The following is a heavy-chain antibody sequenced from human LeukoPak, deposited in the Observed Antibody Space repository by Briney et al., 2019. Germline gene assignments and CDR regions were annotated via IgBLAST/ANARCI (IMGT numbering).Heavy chain of an antibody. J-gene: IGHJ5*02. D-gene: IGHD1-1*01. Sequence: ASQTLSLTCTASGGSISSGSYYWSWIRQPAGKGLEWIGRIYTSGSTNYNPSLKSRVTISVDTSKNQFSLKLSSVTAADTAVYYCAREERPKLSFDPWGQGTLVTVSS. CDR2: IYTSGST. CDR1: GGSISSGSYY. V-gene: IGHV4-61*02. CDR3: AREERPKLSFDP.